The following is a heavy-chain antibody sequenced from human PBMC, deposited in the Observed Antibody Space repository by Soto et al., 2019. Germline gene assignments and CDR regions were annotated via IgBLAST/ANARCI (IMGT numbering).Heavy chain of an antibody. J-gene: IGHJ6*02. D-gene: IGHD5-12*01. CDR2: ISYDGSNK. Sequence: GGSLRLSCAASGFTFSSYAMSWVRQAPGKGLEWVAVISYDGSNKYYADSVKGRFTISRDNSKNTLYLQMNSLRAEDTAVYYCARDYYRFNSGYGFSMDVWGQGTTVTVSS. CDR3: ARDYYRFNSGYGFSMDV. V-gene: IGHV3-30-3*01. CDR1: GFTFSSYA.